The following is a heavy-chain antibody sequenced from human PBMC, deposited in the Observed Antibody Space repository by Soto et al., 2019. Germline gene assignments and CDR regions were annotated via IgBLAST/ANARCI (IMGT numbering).Heavy chain of an antibody. Sequence: GESLKISCKGSGYSFVSYWIGRVRQMPGKGLEWMGIIYPGDSDTRYSPSFQGQVTISADKSITTVYLQWSSPETPDTAMFYCARTDGYEIEYWGQGTLVTVSS. J-gene: IGHJ4*02. V-gene: IGHV5-51*01. CDR3: ARTDGYEIEY. D-gene: IGHD5-12*01. CDR1: GYSFVSYW. CDR2: IYPGDSDT.